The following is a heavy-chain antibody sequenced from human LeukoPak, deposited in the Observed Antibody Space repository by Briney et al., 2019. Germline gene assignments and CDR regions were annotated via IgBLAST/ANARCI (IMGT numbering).Heavy chain of an antibody. D-gene: IGHD5/OR15-5a*01. CDR2: IKSKTDGETT. V-gene: IGHV3-15*01. J-gene: IGHJ4*02. CDR1: GFTFSNSW. Sequence: GGSLRLSCAASGFTFSNSWMNWVRQAPGKGLEWVGRIKSKTDGETTDYAAPVRGRFSISRDDSKTTLYLQMNSLKTKDTAVYYCTTAGQVYGYCIGTDCHAGYWGQGALVTVSS. CDR3: TTAGQVYGYCIGTDCHAGY.